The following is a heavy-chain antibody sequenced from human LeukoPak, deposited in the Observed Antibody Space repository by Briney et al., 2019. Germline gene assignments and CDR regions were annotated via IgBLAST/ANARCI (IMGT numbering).Heavy chain of an antibody. D-gene: IGHD1-1*01. J-gene: IGHJ4*02. CDR2: VNGGNGET. CDR3: ARSGNNWSCDY. V-gene: IGHV1-3*01. CDR1: GYTFSHYG. Sequence: ASVKVSCKTSGYTFSHYGLQWVRQVPGQGLEWMGWVNGGNGETRDSQKLQHRVTMTTDTSASTAYMELNSLGPEDTAVFYCARSGNNWSCDYWGQGTLVTVSS.